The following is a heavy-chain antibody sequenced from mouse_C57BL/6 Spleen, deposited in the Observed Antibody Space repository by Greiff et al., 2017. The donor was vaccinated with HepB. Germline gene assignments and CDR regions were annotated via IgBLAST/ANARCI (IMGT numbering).Heavy chain of an antibody. CDR1: GYTFTSYW. CDR3: ARSPPSTVVARFDY. J-gene: IGHJ2*01. V-gene: IGHV1-64*01. Sequence: QVQLKQPGAELVKPGASVKLSCKASGYTFTSYWMHWVKQRPGQGLEWIGMIHPNSGSTNYNEKFKSKATLTVDKSSSTAYMQLSSLTSEDSAVYYCARSPPSTVVARFDYWGQGTTLTVSS. D-gene: IGHD1-1*01. CDR2: IHPNSGST.